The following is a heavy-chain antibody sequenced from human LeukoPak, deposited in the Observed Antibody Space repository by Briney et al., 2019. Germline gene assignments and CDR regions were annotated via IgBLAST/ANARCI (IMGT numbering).Heavy chain of an antibody. CDR2: ISDSGGST. CDR3: AKGSHSGSYSYSDY. V-gene: IGHV3-23*01. CDR1: GFTFSSYA. Sequence: GGSLRLSCAASGFTFSSYAMSWVRQGPGKGLEWVSAISDSGGSTYYADSVKGRFTISRDNSKNTLYLQMNSLRAEDTAVYYCAKGSHSGSYSYSDYWGQGTLVTVSS. J-gene: IGHJ4*02. D-gene: IGHD1-26*01.